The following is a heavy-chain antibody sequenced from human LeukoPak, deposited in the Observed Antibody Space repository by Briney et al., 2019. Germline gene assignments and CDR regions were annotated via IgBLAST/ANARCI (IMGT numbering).Heavy chain of an antibody. D-gene: IGHD3-10*01. CDR2: INHSGST. CDR1: GGSFSGYY. V-gene: IGHV4-34*01. Sequence: SETLSLTCAVYGGSFSGYYWSWIRQPPGKGLEWIGEINHSGSTNYNPSLKSRVTISVDTSKNQFSLKLSSVTAADTAVYYCARLRRITMVRGVIITYHYYMDVWGKGTTVTISS. CDR3: ARLRRITMVRGVIITYHYYMDV. J-gene: IGHJ6*03.